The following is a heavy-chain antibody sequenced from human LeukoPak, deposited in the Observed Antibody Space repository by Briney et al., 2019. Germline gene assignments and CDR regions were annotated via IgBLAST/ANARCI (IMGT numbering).Heavy chain of an antibody. D-gene: IGHD2-15*01. Sequence: GGSLRLSCAASGFTFSSYEMNWVRQAPGKGLEWVSYISSGGSTIYYADSVKGRFTISRDNAKNSLYLQMNSLRAEDTAVYYCARPRIPTRGYYMDVWGKGTTVTVSS. J-gene: IGHJ6*03. CDR1: GFTFSSYE. CDR3: ARPRIPTRGYYMDV. V-gene: IGHV3-48*03. CDR2: ISSGGSTI.